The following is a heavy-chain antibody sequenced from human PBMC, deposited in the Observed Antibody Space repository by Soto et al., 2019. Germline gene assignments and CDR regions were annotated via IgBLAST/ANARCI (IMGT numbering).Heavy chain of an antibody. CDR3: ARTTNRHYYGRSPTRKTKSYGMDV. D-gene: IGHD3-10*01. CDR1: GGSISSGGYS. J-gene: IGHJ6*02. V-gene: IGHV4-30-2*01. CDR2: IYHSGST. Sequence: SETLSLTCAVSGGSISSGGYSWSWIRQPPGKGLEWIGYIYHSGSTYYNPSLKSRVTISVDRSKNQFSLKLSSVTAADTAVYYCARTTNRHYYGRSPTRKTKSYGMDVWGQGTTVTVSS.